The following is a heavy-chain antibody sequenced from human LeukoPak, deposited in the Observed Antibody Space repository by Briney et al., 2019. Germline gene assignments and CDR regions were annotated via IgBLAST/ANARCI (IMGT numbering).Heavy chain of an antibody. V-gene: IGHV3-48*01. CDR3: ARAGSSGAFDI. CDR1: GFTVSSNY. Sequence: PGGSLRLSCAASGFTVSSNYMNWVRQAPGKGLEWVSYISSSSSTIYYADSVKGRFTISRDNAKNSLYLQMNSLRAEDTAVYYCARAGSSGAFDIWGQGTMVTVSS. J-gene: IGHJ3*02. CDR2: ISSSSSTI. D-gene: IGHD6-6*01.